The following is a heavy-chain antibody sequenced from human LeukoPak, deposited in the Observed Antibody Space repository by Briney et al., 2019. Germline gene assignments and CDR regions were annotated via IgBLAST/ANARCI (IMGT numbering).Heavy chain of an antibody. V-gene: IGHV3-7*01. CDR3: AREIKGTVTGPAFDY. CDR1: GFTFSDYY. Sequence: PGGSLRLSCVASGFTFSDYYMAWIRQAPGGGLEWVANIKQDGSEKYYVDSVKGRFTISRDNAKNSLYLQMNSLRAEDTALYYCAREIKGTVTGPAFDYWGQGTLVTVSS. D-gene: IGHD4-17*01. J-gene: IGHJ4*02. CDR2: IKQDGSEK.